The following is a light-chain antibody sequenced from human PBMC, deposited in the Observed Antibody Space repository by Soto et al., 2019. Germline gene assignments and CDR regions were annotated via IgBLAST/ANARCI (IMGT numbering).Light chain of an antibody. CDR1: SSDVGSHNF. CDR3: CSYEDTTNWV. CDR2: EVT. Sequence: QSVLTQPASVSGSPGQSITISCTGTSSDVGSHNFVSWYQQRPGKAPKLMIFEVTKRPSGVSDRFSASKSGNTASLTISGVRAEDEADYYCCSYEDTTNWVFGGGTKVTVL. J-gene: IGLJ3*02. V-gene: IGLV2-23*02.